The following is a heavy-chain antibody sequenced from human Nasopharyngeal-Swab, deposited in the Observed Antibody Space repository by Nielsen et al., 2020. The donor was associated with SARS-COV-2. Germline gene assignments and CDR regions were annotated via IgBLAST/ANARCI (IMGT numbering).Heavy chain of an antibody. D-gene: IGHD6-13*01. CDR2: IYYSGST. CDR3: ARFISQAGSFDY. V-gene: IGHV4-59*12. J-gene: IGHJ4*02. Sequence: SETLSLTCTFSGGSISSYYWSWIRQPPGKGLEWIGYIYYSGSTNYNPSLKSRVTISVDKSKNQFSLKLSSVTAADTAVYYCARFISQAGSFDYWGQGTLVTVSS. CDR1: GGSISSYY.